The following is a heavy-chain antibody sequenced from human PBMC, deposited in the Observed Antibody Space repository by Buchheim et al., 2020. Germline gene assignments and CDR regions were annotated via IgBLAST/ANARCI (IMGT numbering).Heavy chain of an antibody. CDR3: AKDLSLIYYYDSSGYLDY. J-gene: IGHJ4*02. V-gene: IGHV3-30*18. CDR1: GFTFSSYG. CDR2: ISYDGSNK. D-gene: IGHD3-22*01. Sequence: QVQLVESGGGVVQPGRSLRLSCAASGFTFSSYGMHWVRQAPGKGLEWVAVISYDGSNKYYADSVKGRFTISRDNSKNTLYLQMNSLRAEDTAVYYCAKDLSLIYYYDSSGYLDYWGQGTL.